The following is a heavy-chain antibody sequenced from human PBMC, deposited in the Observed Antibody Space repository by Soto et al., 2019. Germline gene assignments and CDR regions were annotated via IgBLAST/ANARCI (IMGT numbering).Heavy chain of an antibody. Sequence: SETLSLTCAVSGYSIASGYYWAWIRQSPGKGLEWIGSIYHAGSDYYSPSLIGRVAVSLDTTKNHYSLRLTSVTAADTDVYFCARNFDYYGMDVWGQGTTVTVSS. CDR3: ARNFDYYGMDV. CDR1: GYSIASGYY. J-gene: IGHJ6*02. V-gene: IGHV4-38-2*01. CDR2: IYHAGSD.